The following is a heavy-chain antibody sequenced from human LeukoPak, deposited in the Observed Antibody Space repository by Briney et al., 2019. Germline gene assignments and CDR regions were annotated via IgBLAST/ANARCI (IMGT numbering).Heavy chain of an antibody. CDR1: GGTFSSYT. V-gene: IGHV1-69*02. D-gene: IGHD2-15*01. J-gene: IGHJ4*02. Sequence: GASVKVSCKASGGTFSSYTISWVRQAPGQGLEWMGRIIPILGIANYAQKFQGRVTITADKSTSTAYMELSSLRSEDTAVYYCATAGYCSGGNCYGFDHWGQGTLVTVSS. CDR2: IIPILGIA. CDR3: ATAGYCSGGNCYGFDH.